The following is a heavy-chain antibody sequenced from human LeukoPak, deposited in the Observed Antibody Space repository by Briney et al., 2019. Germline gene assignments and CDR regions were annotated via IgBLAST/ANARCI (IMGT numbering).Heavy chain of an antibody. Sequence: GGSLRLSCAASGFTFYNYAMIWVRQAPGKGLEWVSSSSGSGGRTYYADSVKGRFTISRDNSKNTLYLQMNSLRAEDTAVYYCAKSGSGWYQGGSDFDYWGQGTLVTVSS. V-gene: IGHV3-23*01. CDR2: SSGSGGRT. D-gene: IGHD6-19*01. J-gene: IGHJ4*02. CDR1: GFTFYNYA. CDR3: AKSGSGWYQGGSDFDY.